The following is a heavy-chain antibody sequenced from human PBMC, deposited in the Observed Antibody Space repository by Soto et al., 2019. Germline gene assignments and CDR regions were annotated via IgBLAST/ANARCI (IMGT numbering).Heavy chain of an antibody. J-gene: IGHJ6*02. CDR2: INPSGGST. CDR1: GYTFTSYY. V-gene: IGHV1-46*01. Sequence: QVQLVQSGAEVKKPGASVKVSCKASGYTFTSYYMHWVRQAPGQGLEWMGIINPSGGSTSYAQKFQGRVTMPRDASTSTGYMELRSLRSEDTAVYYCARPTTQRIGYCSGGSCSDYYGMDVWGQGTTVTVSS. D-gene: IGHD2-15*01. CDR3: ARPTTQRIGYCSGGSCSDYYGMDV.